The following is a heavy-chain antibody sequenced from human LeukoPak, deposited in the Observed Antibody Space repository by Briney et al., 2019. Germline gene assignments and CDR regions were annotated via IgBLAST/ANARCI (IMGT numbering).Heavy chain of an antibody. D-gene: IGHD6-13*01. CDR3: ARAPRGSSTWYIVY. CDR2: ISPYNGNT. Sequence: ASVKVSCKASGYTFTSYGISWARQAPGQGLEWMGWISPYNGNTNYAQMFQGRVTMTTDTSTTTAYMELRSLGSDDTAVYYCARAPRGSSTWYIVYWGQGTLVTVSS. CDR1: GYTFTSYG. V-gene: IGHV1-18*01. J-gene: IGHJ4*02.